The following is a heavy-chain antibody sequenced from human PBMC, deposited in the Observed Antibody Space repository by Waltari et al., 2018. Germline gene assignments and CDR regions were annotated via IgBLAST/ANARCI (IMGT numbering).Heavy chain of an antibody. D-gene: IGHD3-10*01. J-gene: IGHJ6*03. CDR3: ARKRQYGSGSYFHYYYMDV. CDR2: IYYSGST. Sequence: QVQLQESGPGLVKPSETLSLTCTVSGGSISSHYWSWIRQPPGKGLEWIGYIYYSGSTNYNPSLKSRVTISVDTSKNQFSLKLSSVTAADTAVYYCARKRQYGSGSYFHYYYMDVWGKGTTVTVSS. V-gene: IGHV4-59*11. CDR1: GGSISSHY.